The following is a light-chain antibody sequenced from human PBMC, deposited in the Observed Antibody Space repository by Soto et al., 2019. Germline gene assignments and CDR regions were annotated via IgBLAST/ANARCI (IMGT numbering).Light chain of an antibody. CDR3: QQYSSSFLT. CDR1: LTLRGSY. V-gene: IGKV3-20*01. Sequence: EIVLTQSPGTLSLSPGERATLYCRASLTLRGSYLAWYQQKAGQAPSLVIYDASSRATGIPDRFSASGSGTDFTLTISRLEPEDFAVYYCQQYSSSFLTFGQGTKVDNK. J-gene: IGKJ1*01. CDR2: DAS.